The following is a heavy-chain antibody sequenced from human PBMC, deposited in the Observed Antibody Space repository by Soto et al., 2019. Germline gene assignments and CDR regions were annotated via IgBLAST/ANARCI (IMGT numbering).Heavy chain of an antibody. CDR3: ARGVGSSPPQY. V-gene: IGHV4-59*02. CDR2: IYASGNP. J-gene: IGHJ4*02. CDR1: GGSVSVYY. Sequence: SETLSLTCTISGGSVSVYYWRWIRQSTGQGLEWHGYIYASGNPYYNPARMSRVTISADTSKNQISLKLTSPTAADTAVYYCARGVGSSPPQYWGRGTLVTVSS. D-gene: IGHD1-26*01.